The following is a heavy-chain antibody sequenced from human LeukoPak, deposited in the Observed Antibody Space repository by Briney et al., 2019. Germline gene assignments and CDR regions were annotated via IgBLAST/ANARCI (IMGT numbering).Heavy chain of an antibody. CDR3: GRCRRLAL. Sequence: GGSLRLSCAASGFTLSRSRMTCLRQAPGKGLEWVANIKEDGSERYYVDSVKGRFTISRDNAQNSLYLQMNSLRAEDTAVYYCGRCRRLALGGRGTLVSVSS. CDR2: IKEDGSER. J-gene: IGHJ4*02. D-gene: IGHD1-7*01. CDR1: GFTLSRSR. V-gene: IGHV3-7*05.